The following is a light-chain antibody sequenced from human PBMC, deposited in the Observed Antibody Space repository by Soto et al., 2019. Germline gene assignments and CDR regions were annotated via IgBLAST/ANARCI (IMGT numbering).Light chain of an antibody. V-gene: IGKV2-30*01. Sequence: DVVMTQSPLSLPVTLGQPASISCRSSQSLVYSDGNTYLNWFQQRPGQSPRRLIYKVSNRDSGVPDRFSGSGSGTDYTLKISRVEAADVGVYFCRQGTHWPYTFGQGTKLEI. CDR1: QSLVYSDGNTY. J-gene: IGKJ2*01. CDR3: RQGTHWPYT. CDR2: KVS.